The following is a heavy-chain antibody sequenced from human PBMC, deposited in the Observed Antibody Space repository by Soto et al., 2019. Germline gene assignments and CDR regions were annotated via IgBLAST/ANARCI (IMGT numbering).Heavy chain of an antibody. CDR2: IVVGSGNT. D-gene: IGHD5-12*01. Sequence: SVKVSCKASGFTFTSSAMQWVRQARGQRLEWIGWIVVGSGNTNYAQKFQERVTITRDMSTSTAYMELSSLRSEDTAVYYCAAPTEYSGYFAAFDIWGQGTMVTVSS. J-gene: IGHJ3*02. V-gene: IGHV1-58*02. CDR1: GFTFTSSA. CDR3: AAPTEYSGYFAAFDI.